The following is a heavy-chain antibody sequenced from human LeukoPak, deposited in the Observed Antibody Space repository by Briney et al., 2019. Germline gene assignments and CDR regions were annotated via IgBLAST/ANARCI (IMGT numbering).Heavy chain of an antibody. D-gene: IGHD3-10*01. V-gene: IGHV5-51*01. CDR1: GYSSTNSW. CDR3: ARRSYGSGSYYSFDFDY. J-gene: IGHJ4*02. Sequence: GESLKISCKGSGYSSTNSWIGWVRQVPGKGLEWMGIIYLGDSDTRYSPSFQGQVTISADKSITTAYLQWSSLKASDTAMYYCARRSYGSGSYYSFDFDYWGQGTLVTVSS. CDR2: IYLGDSDT.